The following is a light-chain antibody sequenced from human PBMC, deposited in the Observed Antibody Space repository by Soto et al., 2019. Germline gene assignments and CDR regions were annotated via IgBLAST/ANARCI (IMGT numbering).Light chain of an antibody. CDR1: QMVNNF. J-gene: IGKJ3*01. CDR2: DAS. V-gene: IGKV3-11*01. CDR3: QQRSSWPAT. Sequence: EIVLTQSPATLSLSPGERATLSCRASQMVNNFLAWYQQKPGQAPRFLIFDASYRATGVPGRFSGSGAGTDFTLTISSLEPEDFAVYYCQQRSSWPATFGPGTKVDIK.